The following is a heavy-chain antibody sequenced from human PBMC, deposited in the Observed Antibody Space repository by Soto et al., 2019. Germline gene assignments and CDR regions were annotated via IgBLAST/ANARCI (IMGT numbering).Heavy chain of an antibody. Sequence: LRLSCAASGFTFSSYEMNWVRQAPGKGVEWVSYISSSGSTIYYADSVKGRFTISRDNAKNSLYLQMNSLRAEDTAVYYCATGTTSWYFDLWGRGTLVNVSS. V-gene: IGHV3-48*03. J-gene: IGHJ2*01. CDR3: ATGTTSWYFDL. D-gene: IGHD1-1*01. CDR1: GFTFSSYE. CDR2: ISSSGSTI.